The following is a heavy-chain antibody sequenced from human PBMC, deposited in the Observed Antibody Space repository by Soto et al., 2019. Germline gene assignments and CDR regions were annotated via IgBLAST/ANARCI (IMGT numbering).Heavy chain of an antibody. CDR3: ARMSSGYSSYYFDY. CDR2: IYYSGST. V-gene: IGHV4-31*03. CDR1: GCSISSGGYY. D-gene: IGHD3-22*01. Sequence: QVQLQESGPGLVKPSQTLALTCTVSGCSISSGGYYWSWIRQHPGKGLEWIGYIYYSGSTYYNPSLKSRVTLSVDKSKNQFALKLSDVTAADTDVYYCARMSSGYSSYYFDYWGQGTLVTVSS. J-gene: IGHJ4*02.